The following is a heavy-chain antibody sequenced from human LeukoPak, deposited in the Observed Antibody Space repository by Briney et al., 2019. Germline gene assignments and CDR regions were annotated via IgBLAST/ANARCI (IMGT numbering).Heavy chain of an antibody. Sequence: GASVKVSCKVSGYTLTVLSMHWVRQAPGKGLEWMGRFDPEDGETIYAQKFQGRVTMTADTSTDTAYMELSSLRSEDTAVYYCATEGKMVRGVYTDYWGQGTLVTVSS. V-gene: IGHV1-24*01. CDR1: GYTLTVLS. CDR2: FDPEDGET. CDR3: ATEGKMVRGVYTDY. J-gene: IGHJ4*02. D-gene: IGHD3-10*01.